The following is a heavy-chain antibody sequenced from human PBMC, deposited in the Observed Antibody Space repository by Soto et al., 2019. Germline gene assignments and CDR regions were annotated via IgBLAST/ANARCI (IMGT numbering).Heavy chain of an antibody. D-gene: IGHD2-8*01. CDR3: ARGDSTDCSNGVCSFFYNHDMDV. CDR2: INPKSGGT. CDR1: GYSFTDYH. V-gene: IGHV1-2*05. Sequence: QVQLVQSGAEVKKPGASVKVSCKASGYSFTDYHIHWVRQAPGQGLEWLGRINPKSGGTSTAQKFQGWVTMTTDTSISTASMELTRLPSDEKVIYYCARGDSTDCSNGVCSFFYNHDMDVWGQGTTVTVSS. J-gene: IGHJ6*02.